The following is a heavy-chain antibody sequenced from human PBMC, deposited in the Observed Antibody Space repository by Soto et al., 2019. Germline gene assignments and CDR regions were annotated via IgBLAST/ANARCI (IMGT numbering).Heavy chain of an antibody. CDR1: GFSFSSYS. V-gene: IGHV3-21*01. CDR3: ATAIAAAGSRGAFDI. J-gene: IGHJ3*02. CDR2: ISSFSSSM. D-gene: IGHD6-13*01. Sequence: EVQLVESGGGLVKPGESLRLSCAASGFSFSSYSLYWVRLAPEKGLEWVSSISSFSSSMYYADSVKGRFTISRDNAKNSLFLQMNSLRVEDTAVYYCATAIAAAGSRGAFDIW.